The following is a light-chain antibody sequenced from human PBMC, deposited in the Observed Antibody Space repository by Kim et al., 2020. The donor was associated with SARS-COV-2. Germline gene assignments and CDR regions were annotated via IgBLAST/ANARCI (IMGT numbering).Light chain of an antibody. J-gene: IGKJ4*01. CDR1: QSVLYSSNNKNY. CDR3: KQYYSSPLT. V-gene: IGKV4-1*01. Sequence: DIVMTQSPDSLAVSLGERATINCKSSQSVLYSSNNKNYLAWYQQKPGQPPKLLIYWASTRESGVPDRFSGSGSGTDFTHTISSLQAEDVAVYYSKQYYSSPLTFGGGTKVDIK. CDR2: WAS.